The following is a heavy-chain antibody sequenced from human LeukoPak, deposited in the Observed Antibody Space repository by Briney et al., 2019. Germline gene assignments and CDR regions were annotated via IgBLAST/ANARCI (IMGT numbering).Heavy chain of an antibody. Sequence: PGGSLRLSCAASGFTFSSYWMHWVRQAPGKGLVWVSRISSDGGNTVYADSVKGRFTISRDNANDTLYLQMDSLRGEDTAVYYCAGEWELRGAYYMDVWGKGTTVTVSS. J-gene: IGHJ6*03. D-gene: IGHD1-26*01. V-gene: IGHV3-74*01. CDR2: ISSDGGNT. CDR3: AGEWELRGAYYMDV. CDR1: GFTFSSYW.